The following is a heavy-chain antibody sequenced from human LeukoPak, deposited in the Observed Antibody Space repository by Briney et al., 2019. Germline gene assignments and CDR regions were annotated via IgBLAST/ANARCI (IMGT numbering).Heavy chain of an antibody. CDR1: GFTFNSFS. CDR3: AKGGRVVVPAAYFDY. Sequence: GGSLRLSCEASGFTFNSFSMNWVRQAPGKGLEWVSAISGSGGSTYYADSVKGRFTISRDNSKNTLYLQMNSLRAEDTALYYCAKGGRVVVPAAYFDYWGQGTLVTVSS. V-gene: IGHV3-23*01. CDR2: ISGSGGST. D-gene: IGHD2-2*01. J-gene: IGHJ4*02.